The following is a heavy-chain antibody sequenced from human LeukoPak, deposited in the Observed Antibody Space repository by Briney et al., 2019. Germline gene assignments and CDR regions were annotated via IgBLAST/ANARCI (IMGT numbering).Heavy chain of an antibody. CDR2: INHSGST. D-gene: IGHD6-19*01. Sequence: PSETLSLTCAVYGGSFSGYYWSWIRQPPGKGLEWIGEINHSGSTNYNPSLKSRVTVSVDTSKNQFSLKLSSVTAADTAVYYCARGLSRPSAVQFDYWGQGTLVTVSS. CDR1: GGSFSGYY. CDR3: ARGLSRPSAVQFDY. J-gene: IGHJ4*02. V-gene: IGHV4-34*01.